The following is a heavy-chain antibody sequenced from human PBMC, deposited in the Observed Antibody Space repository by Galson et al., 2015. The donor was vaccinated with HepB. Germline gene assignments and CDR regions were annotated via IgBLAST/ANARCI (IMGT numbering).Heavy chain of an antibody. V-gene: IGHV1-8*01. CDR3: ARNPAYTGWFDP. Sequence: SVKVSCKASGYTFTSYDINWVRQATGRGLEWVGWMNPKSGDPGYAQKFQGRVTMTRDTSISAAYMELSSLISEDTAVYYCARNPAYTGWFDPWGQGTMVTVSS. CDR2: MNPKSGDP. CDR1: GYTFTSYD. J-gene: IGHJ5*01. D-gene: IGHD3-16*01.